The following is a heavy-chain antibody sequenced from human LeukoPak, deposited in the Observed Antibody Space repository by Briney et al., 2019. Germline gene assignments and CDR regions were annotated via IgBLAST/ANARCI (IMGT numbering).Heavy chain of an antibody. Sequence: SETLSLTCTVSGGSLSSSSYYWSWIRQPAGKGLEWIGRIYTSGSTNYNPSLKSRVTISVDTSKNQFSLKLSSVTAADTAVYYCARVNQEGQWPGLYYFDYWGQGTLVTVSS. V-gene: IGHV4-61*02. CDR2: IYTSGST. CDR3: ARVNQEGQWPGLYYFDY. D-gene: IGHD6-19*01. J-gene: IGHJ4*02. CDR1: GGSLSSSSYY.